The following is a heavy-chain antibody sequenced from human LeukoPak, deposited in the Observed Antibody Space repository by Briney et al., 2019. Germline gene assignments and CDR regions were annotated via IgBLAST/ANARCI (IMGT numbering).Heavy chain of an antibody. V-gene: IGHV3-7*01. CDR2: INQDGGEK. CDR1: GFTFSDYY. D-gene: IGHD2-2*01. J-gene: IGHJ4*02. CDR3: ATGRSCTTCYLPDY. Sequence: PGGSLRLSCAASGFTFSDYYMSWVRQAPGKGLEWVANINQDGGEKYYVDSVKGRFTISRDNAKNSLYLQMNSLRAEDTAVYHCATGRSCTTCYLPDYWGQGTLVTVSS.